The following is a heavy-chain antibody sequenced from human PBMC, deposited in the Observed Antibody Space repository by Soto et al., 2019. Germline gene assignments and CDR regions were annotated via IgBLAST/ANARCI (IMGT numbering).Heavy chain of an antibody. CDR2: INHSGST. D-gene: IGHD2-15*01. J-gene: IGHJ6*02. CDR1: DGYVRGYY. Sequence: SETQSLTYAVYDGYVRGYYWSWIRQTRGNGLDWIGEINHSGSTNYNPSLKSRVTISVDTSKNQFSLKLSSVTAADTAVYYCARGGSPEVAEPYYYYGMDVWGQGTTVTVFS. CDR3: ARGGSPEVAEPYYYYGMDV. V-gene: IGHV4-34*01.